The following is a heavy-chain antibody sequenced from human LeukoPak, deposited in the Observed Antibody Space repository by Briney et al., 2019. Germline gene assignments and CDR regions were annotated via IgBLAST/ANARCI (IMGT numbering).Heavy chain of an antibody. Sequence: PSETLSLTCTVSGGSISGYYWNWIRQPPGKGLEWIGYIYYSGSTNYNPSLKSRVTISVDTSKNQFSLKLSSVTAADTAVYYCARGESLYYYDSSGFANHVFDYWGQGTLVTVSS. CDR1: GGSISGYY. CDR3: ARGESLYYYDSSGFANHVFDY. J-gene: IGHJ4*02. V-gene: IGHV4-59*01. D-gene: IGHD3-22*01. CDR2: IYYSGST.